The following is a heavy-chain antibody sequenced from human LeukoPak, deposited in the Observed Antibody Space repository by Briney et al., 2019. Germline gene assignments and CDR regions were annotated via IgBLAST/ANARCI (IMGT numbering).Heavy chain of an antibody. CDR3: ARDAFVGSPFDS. V-gene: IGHV3-74*01. J-gene: IGHJ4*02. D-gene: IGHD3-3*02. Sequence: GGSLRLSCAASGFTFNDYYMSWIRQAPGKGLVWVSRINSDGSSTTYADSVKGRFTISRDNAKNTLYLQMNSLRVEDTAVYYCARDAFVGSPFDSWGQGTLVTVSS. CDR1: GFTFNDYY. CDR2: INSDGSST.